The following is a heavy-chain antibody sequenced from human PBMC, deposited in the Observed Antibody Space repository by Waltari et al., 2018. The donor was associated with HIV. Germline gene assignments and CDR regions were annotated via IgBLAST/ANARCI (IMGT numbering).Heavy chain of an antibody. Sequence: QVQLVESGGGVVTPGRSLRLSCAGSGFTLSNFAMPWVRQAPGKGLEWVAVIWYDGDNKYYADSVKGRFTISRDNSKNTLYLQMNSLRVEDTAVYYCARGGHYYDISGYYHYWGQGTLVTVSS. CDR3: ARGGHYYDISGYYHY. J-gene: IGHJ4*02. D-gene: IGHD3-22*01. CDR1: GFTLSNFA. V-gene: IGHV3-33*01. CDR2: IWYDGDNK.